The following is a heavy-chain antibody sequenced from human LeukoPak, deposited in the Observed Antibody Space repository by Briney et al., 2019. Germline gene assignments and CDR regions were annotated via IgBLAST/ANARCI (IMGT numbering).Heavy chain of an antibody. CDR2: IYYSGST. J-gene: IGHJ4*02. CDR3: ARGLMGYSYGIDY. V-gene: IGHV4-39*07. D-gene: IGHD5-18*01. Sequence: SETLSLTCTVSGGSISSSSYYWGWIRQPPGKGLEWIGSIYYSGSTYYNPSLKSRVTISVDTSKNQFSLKLSSVTAADTAVYYCARGLMGYSYGIDYWGQGTLVTVSS. CDR1: GGSISSSSYY.